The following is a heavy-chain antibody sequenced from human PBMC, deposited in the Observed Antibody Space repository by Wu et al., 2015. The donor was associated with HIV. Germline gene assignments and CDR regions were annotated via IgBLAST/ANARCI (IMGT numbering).Heavy chain of an antibody. J-gene: IGHJ6*02. V-gene: IGHV1-8*01. D-gene: IGHD2-21*02. CDR2: MNPXSGNT. Sequence: QVQLVQSGAEVKKPGASVKVSCQASGYTFTIYDINWVRQAPGQGLEWMGWMNPXSGNTGYAQKFQGRVTMTRNTSIGTAYMXLSSLRSEDTAVYYCARGNCGGDCSSFYYYYYGMDIWAKGPRSPSP. CDR1: GYTFTIYD. CDR3: ARGNCGGDCSSFYYYYYGMDI.